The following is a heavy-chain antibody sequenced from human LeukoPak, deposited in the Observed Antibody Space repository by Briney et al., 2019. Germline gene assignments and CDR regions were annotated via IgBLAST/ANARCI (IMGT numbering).Heavy chain of an antibody. Sequence: EGSLRLSCAASGFTVSSNYMSWVRQAPGKGLEWVSVIYSGGSTYYADSVKGRFTISRDNSKNTLYLQMNSLRVEDTAVYYCAREIYCSASSCTGGVFDIWGQGTMVTVSS. CDR2: IYSGGST. CDR1: GFTVSSNY. J-gene: IGHJ3*02. D-gene: IGHD2-15*01. V-gene: IGHV3-53*01. CDR3: AREIYCSASSCTGGVFDI.